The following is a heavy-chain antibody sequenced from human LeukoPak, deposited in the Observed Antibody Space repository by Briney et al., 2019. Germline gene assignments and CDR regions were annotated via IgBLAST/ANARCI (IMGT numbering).Heavy chain of an antibody. Sequence: GGSLKLSCAASGFTFSGSATHWVRQASGKGLEWVGRIRSKANSYATAYAASVKGRFTISRDDSKNTAYLQINSLKTEDTAVYYCTRLEDYYDSSVSWGQGTLVTVSS. J-gene: IGHJ5*02. CDR1: GFTFSGSA. CDR2: IRSKANSYAT. V-gene: IGHV3-73*01. CDR3: TRLEDYYDSSVS. D-gene: IGHD3-22*01.